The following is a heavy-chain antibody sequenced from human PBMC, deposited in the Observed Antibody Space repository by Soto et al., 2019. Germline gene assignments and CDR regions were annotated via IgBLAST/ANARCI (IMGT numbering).Heavy chain of an antibody. V-gene: IGHV1-46*01. CDR2: INSSGGST. J-gene: IGHJ4*02. CDR3: ARDHDILTGSDY. CDR1: GYIFTNHY. Sequence: ASVKVSCKASGYIFTNHYIHWVRQAPGQGLEWMGIINSSGGSTNYLQKFQGRITMTTDTSTSTAYMELRSLRSDDTAVYYCARDHDILTGSDYWGQGTLVTVSS. D-gene: IGHD3-9*01.